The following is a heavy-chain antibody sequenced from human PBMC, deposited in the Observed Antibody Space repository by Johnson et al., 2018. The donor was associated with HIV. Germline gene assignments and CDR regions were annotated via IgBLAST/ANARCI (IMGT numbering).Heavy chain of an antibody. Sequence: QVLLVESGGGVVQPGRSLRVSCGASGFTFSSHDMHWVRQAPGKGLEWVAVISYDGSNQYCADSVKGRFTISRDHSNKTVYLHMNSLGPEDTAVYYCAKPPSMGADAFDIWGQGPMVTVSS. V-gene: IGHV3-30*18. CDR2: ISYDGSNQ. J-gene: IGHJ3*02. CDR3: AKPPSMGADAFDI. D-gene: IGHD3-16*01. CDR1: GFTFSSHD.